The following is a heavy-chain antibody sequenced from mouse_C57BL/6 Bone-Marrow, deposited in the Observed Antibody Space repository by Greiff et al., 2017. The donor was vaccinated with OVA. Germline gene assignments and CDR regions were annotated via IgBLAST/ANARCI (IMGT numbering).Heavy chain of an antibody. D-gene: IGHD1-1*01. CDR3: ARDYYGSAWYFDV. CDR1: GYTFTSYE. CDR2: IYPRDGST. Sequence: VQLQQSGPELVKPGASVKLSCKASGYTFTSYEINWVKQRPGQGLEWIGWIYPRDGSTKYNEKFKGKATLTVDTSSSTAYMELHSLTSEDSAVYFCARDYYGSAWYFDVWGTGTTVTVSS. J-gene: IGHJ1*03. V-gene: IGHV1-85*01.